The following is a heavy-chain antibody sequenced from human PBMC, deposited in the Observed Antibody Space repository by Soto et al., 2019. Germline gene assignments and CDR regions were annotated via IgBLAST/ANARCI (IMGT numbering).Heavy chain of an antibody. CDR2: IYYSGST. D-gene: IGHD6-13*01. Sequence: QVQLQESGPGLVKPSQTLSLTCTVSGGSISSGGYYWSWIRQHPGKGLEWIGYIYYSGSTYYTPSLKRRVTTAVDTSTNQFSLKVSSVTAADTAVYYCARHHDSSWSRAVYWGQGTLVTASS. J-gene: IGHJ4*02. CDR1: GGSISSGGYY. CDR3: ARHHDSSWSRAVY. V-gene: IGHV4-31*03.